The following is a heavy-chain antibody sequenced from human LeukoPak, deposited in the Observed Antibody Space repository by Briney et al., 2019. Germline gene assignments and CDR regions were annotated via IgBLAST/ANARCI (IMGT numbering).Heavy chain of an antibody. J-gene: IGHJ4*02. CDR3: ARAVEMATILFDY. CDR1: GGSISSYY. V-gene: IGHV4-59*08. Sequence: SETLSLTCTVSGGSISSYYWSWIRQPPGKGLEWIGYIYYSGSTNYNPSLKSRVTISVDTSKNQFSLKLSSVTAADTAVYYCARAVEMATILFDYRGQGTLVTVSS. D-gene: IGHD5-24*01. CDR2: IYYSGST.